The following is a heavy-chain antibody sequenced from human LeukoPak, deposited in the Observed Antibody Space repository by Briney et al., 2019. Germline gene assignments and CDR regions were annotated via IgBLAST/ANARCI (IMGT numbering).Heavy chain of an antibody. V-gene: IGHV3-21*01. CDR3: ARDTRIAAAGNDY. CDR1: GFTFSSHS. J-gene: IGHJ4*02. CDR2: ISSSSSYI. Sequence: PGGSLRLSCAASGFTFSSHSMTWVRQAPGKGLEWVPSISSSSSYIYYADSVKGRFTISRDNAKNSLYLQMNSLRAEDTAVYYCARDTRIAAAGNDYWGQGTLVTVSS. D-gene: IGHD6-13*01.